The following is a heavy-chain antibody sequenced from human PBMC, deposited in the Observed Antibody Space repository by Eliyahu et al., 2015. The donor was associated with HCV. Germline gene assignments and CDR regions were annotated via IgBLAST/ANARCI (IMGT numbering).Heavy chain of an antibody. Sequence: QVQLQESGPGLVKPSETLSLTCTVSGGSIXXXYWSWIRQPPGEGLEWIGYIHYSGSTTHNPSLKSRVTISVDTSKSQFSLNLTSVTAADTAVYYCASGGGGIAVAGTGGWFDPWGQGTLVTVSS. CDR1: GGSIXXXY. CDR3: ASGGGGIAVAGTGGWFDP. D-gene: IGHD6-19*01. J-gene: IGHJ5*02. V-gene: IGHV4-59*01. CDR2: IHYSGST.